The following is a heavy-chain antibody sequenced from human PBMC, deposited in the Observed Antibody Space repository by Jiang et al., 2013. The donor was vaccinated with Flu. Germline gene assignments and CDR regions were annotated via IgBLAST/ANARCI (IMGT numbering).Heavy chain of an antibody. CDR2: INHSGST. CDR3: ASSYLYGDYAGFDY. CDR1: GGSFSGYY. D-gene: IGHD4-17*01. Sequence: LLKPSETLSLTLPLSTGGSFSGYYWSWIRQPPGKGLEWIGEINHSGSTNYNPSLKSRVTISVDTSKNQFSLKLSSVTAADTAVYYCASSYLYGDYAGFDYWGQGTLVTVSS. J-gene: IGHJ4*02. V-gene: IGHV4-34*01.